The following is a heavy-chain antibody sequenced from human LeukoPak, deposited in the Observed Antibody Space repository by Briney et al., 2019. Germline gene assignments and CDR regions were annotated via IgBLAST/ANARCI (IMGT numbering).Heavy chain of an antibody. Sequence: KSSETLSLTCTVSGGFISGHYWSWIRQPPGKGLEWIGYIYYSGSTNYNPSLKSRVTMSVDTSKNQFSLKLSSVTAADTAVYYCARAGWSGYYLYNWFDPWGQGTLVTVSS. CDR1: GGFISGHY. D-gene: IGHD3-3*01. CDR3: ARAGWSGYYLYNWFDP. V-gene: IGHV4-59*11. CDR2: IYYSGST. J-gene: IGHJ5*02.